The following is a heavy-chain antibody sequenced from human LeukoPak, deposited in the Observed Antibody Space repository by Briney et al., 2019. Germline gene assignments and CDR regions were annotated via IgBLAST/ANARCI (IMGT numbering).Heavy chain of an antibody. Sequence: GSSVKVSCKASGGTFSSYAISWVRQAPGQGREWMGWISGYNGKTKYAQKFQGRVTMTTDTSTNTAYMELRSLSSDDTAVYYCARSGGPGYSSGWYGELDYWGQGTLVTVSS. V-gene: IGHV1-18*01. J-gene: IGHJ4*02. CDR2: ISGYNGKT. D-gene: IGHD6-19*01. CDR3: ARSGGPGYSSGWYGELDY. CDR1: GGTFSSYA.